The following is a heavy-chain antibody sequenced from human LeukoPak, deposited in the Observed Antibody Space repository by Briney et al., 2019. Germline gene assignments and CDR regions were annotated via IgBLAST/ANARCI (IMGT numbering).Heavy chain of an antibody. CDR1: GYTFTSYD. Sequence: ASVKVSCKASGYTFTSYDINWVRQATGQGLEWMGWINPNSGGTNYAQKFQGRVTMTRDTSISTAYMELSRLRSDDTAVYYCARNGDGYNYADYWGQGTLVTVSS. J-gene: IGHJ4*02. CDR3: ARNGDGYNYADY. CDR2: INPNSGGT. D-gene: IGHD5-24*01. V-gene: IGHV1-2*02.